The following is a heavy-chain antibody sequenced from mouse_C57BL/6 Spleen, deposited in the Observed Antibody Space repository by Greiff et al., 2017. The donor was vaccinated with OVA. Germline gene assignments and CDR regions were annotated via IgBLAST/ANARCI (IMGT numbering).Heavy chain of an antibody. V-gene: IGHV10-1*01. CDR2: IRSKSNNYAT. J-gene: IGHJ4*01. CDR3: VRDYGNYNYYAMDY. Sequence: EVMLVESGGGLVQPKGSLKLSCAASGFSFNTYAMNWVRQAPGKGLEWVARIRSKSNNYATYFADSVKDRFTISRDDSESMLYLQMNNLKTEDTAMYYCVRDYGNYNYYAMDYWGQGTSVTVSS. D-gene: IGHD2-1*01. CDR1: GFSFNTYA.